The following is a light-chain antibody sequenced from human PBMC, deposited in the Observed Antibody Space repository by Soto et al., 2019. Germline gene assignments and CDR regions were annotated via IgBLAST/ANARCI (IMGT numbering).Light chain of an antibody. J-gene: IGKJ5*01. CDR3: QQRSNWPPT. CDR2: DAS. Sequence: ILWTQSPSARSLSPGESAARSVGASQSVSSYLAWYQQKPGQAPRLLIYDASNRATGIPARFSGSGSGTDFTLTISSLEPEDFAVYYCQQRSNWPPTFGQGTRLEIK. V-gene: IGKV3-11*01. CDR1: QSVSSY.